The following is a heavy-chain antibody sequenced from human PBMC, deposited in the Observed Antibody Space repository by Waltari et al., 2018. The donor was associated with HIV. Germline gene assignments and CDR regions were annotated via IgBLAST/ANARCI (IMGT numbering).Heavy chain of an antibody. J-gene: IGHJ2*01. D-gene: IGHD1-26*01. CDR3: ARHALRVGAAYWNFDL. V-gene: IGHV4-39*01. CDR1: GGYVSSSSYF. CDR2: IYYTGRA. Sequence: QLQLQESGPGLVKPSETLSPTCTVPGGYVSSSSYFWGWIRQPPGKGLEWVGRIYYTGRAYYNPSLKSRVTISVDTSKNQFSLKGTSVTAADTAVYYCARHALRVGAAYWNFDLWGRGTLVTVSS.